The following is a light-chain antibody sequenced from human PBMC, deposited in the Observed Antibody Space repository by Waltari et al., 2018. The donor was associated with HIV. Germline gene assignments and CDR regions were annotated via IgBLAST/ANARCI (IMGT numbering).Light chain of an antibody. CDR1: SSNIETNY. Sequence: QSVLTQPPSASGAPGQRVTISCSGSSSNIETNYVYWYQQFPGTAPKLLSYRNDQRPSGVPDRFSASKSGTSASLAISGLRSDDEAHYYCATWDDSLSGRVFGGGTKLTVL. V-gene: IGLV1-47*01. J-gene: IGLJ3*02. CDR3: ATWDDSLSGRV. CDR2: RND.